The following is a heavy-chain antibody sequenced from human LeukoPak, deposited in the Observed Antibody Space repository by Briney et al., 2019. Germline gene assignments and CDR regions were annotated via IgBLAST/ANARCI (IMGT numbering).Heavy chain of an antibody. CDR2: VSSDGIIT. D-gene: IGHD6-19*01. Sequence: GGSLRLSCAASGFTFRSYAMHWVRQAPGKGLEYVSAVSSDGIITYYANSVKGRFTISRDNSKNTLYLQMGSLGAEDMAVYYCARTSGWYWFDCWGQGTLVTVSS. CDR1: GFTFRSYA. J-gene: IGHJ4*02. CDR3: ARTSGWYWFDC. V-gene: IGHV3-64*01.